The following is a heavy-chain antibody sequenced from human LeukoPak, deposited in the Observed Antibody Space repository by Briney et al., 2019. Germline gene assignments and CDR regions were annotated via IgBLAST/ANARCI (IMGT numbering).Heavy chain of an antibody. V-gene: IGHV3-21*01. CDR2: ISSSSSYI. J-gene: IGHJ6*02. Sequence: PGGSLRLSCAASGFTFSSYSMNWVRQAPGKGLEWVSSISSSSSYIYYADSVKGRFTISRDNAKNSLYLQMNSLRAEDTAVYYCARLRGYGYHYSGMDVWGQGTTVTVSS. CDR1: GFTFSSYS. CDR3: ARLRGYGYHYSGMDV. D-gene: IGHD3-16*01.